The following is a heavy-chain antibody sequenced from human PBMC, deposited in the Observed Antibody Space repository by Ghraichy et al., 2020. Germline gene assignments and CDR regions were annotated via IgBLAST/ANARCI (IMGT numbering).Heavy chain of an antibody. CDR3: ARLHSSSWYILDY. V-gene: IGHV4-39*01. CDR1: GGSISSSSYY. CDR2: IYYSGST. D-gene: IGHD6-13*01. J-gene: IGHJ4*02. Sequence: SQTLSLTCTVSGGSISSSSYYWGWIRQPPGKGLEWIGSIYYSGSTYYNPSLKSRVTISVDTSKNQFSLKLSSVTATDTAVYYCARLHSSSWYILDYWGQGTLVTVSS.